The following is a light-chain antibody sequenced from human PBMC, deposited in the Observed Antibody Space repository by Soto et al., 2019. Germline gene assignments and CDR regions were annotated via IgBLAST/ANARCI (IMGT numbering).Light chain of an antibody. CDR3: TSKTSRSYVV. J-gene: IGLJ2*01. CDR1: SSDVGGYNY. V-gene: IGLV2-14*01. Sequence: QLVLTQPASVSGSPGQSITISCTGTSSDVGGYNYVSWYQQHPGKAPKLMIYEVSNRPSGVSDRFSGSKSGNTASLTISGLQAEDEADYYCTSKTSRSYVVFGGGTKLTVL. CDR2: EVS.